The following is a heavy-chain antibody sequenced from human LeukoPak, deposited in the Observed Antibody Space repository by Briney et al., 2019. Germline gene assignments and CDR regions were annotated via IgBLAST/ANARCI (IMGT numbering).Heavy chain of an antibody. V-gene: IGHV4-34*01. CDR3: ARALRGSGYYYYYYMDV. Sequence: SETLSLTCAVYGGSFSGYYWSWIRQPPGKGLEWIGEINHSGSTNYNPSLKSRVTISVDTSKNQFSLKLSSVAAADTAVYYCARALRGSGYYYYYYMDVWGKGTTVTVSS. D-gene: IGHD3-10*01. CDR1: GGSFSGYY. CDR2: INHSGST. J-gene: IGHJ6*03.